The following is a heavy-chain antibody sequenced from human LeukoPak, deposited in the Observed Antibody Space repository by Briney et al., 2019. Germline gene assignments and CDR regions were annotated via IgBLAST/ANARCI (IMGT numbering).Heavy chain of an antibody. CDR1: GYTFTSYG. V-gene: IGHV1-18*01. D-gene: IGHD3-22*01. Sequence: GASVKVSCKASGYTFTSYGISWVRQAPGQGLEWMGWISAYNGNTNYAQKLQGRVTMTTDTSTSTAYMELRSLRSDDTAVYYCTYYYDSSGSPGPFDYWGQGTLVTVSS. CDR3: TYYYDSSGSPGPFDY. CDR2: ISAYNGNT. J-gene: IGHJ4*02.